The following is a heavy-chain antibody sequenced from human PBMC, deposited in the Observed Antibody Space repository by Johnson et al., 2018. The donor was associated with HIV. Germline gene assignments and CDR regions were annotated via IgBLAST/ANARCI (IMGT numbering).Heavy chain of an antibody. CDR3: AKERRAPRAFDI. CDR2: IWYDGSNK. V-gene: IGHV3-30*04. J-gene: IGHJ3*02. CDR1: GFTFSSYA. Sequence: QVQLVESGGGVVQPGRSLRLSCAASGFTFSSYAMHWVRQAPGKGLEWVAVIWYDGSNKYYADSVKGRFTISRDSSKNTLYLQMNSLRPEDTAVYYCAKERRAPRAFDIWGQGTMVTVSS.